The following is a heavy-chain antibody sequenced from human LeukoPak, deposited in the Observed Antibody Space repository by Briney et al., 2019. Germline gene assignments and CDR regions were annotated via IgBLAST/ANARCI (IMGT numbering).Heavy chain of an antibody. CDR1: GFTFSSYW. D-gene: IGHD6-19*01. J-gene: IGHJ3*02. V-gene: IGHV3-74*01. CDR3: ARAIKWLADAFDI. Sequence: GGSLRLSCAASGFTFSSYWMHWVRQAPGKGLVWVSRINSDGSSTSYADSVKGRFTISRDNAKNTLYLQMISLRAEDTAVYYCARAIKWLADAFDIWGQGTMVTVSS. CDR2: INSDGSST.